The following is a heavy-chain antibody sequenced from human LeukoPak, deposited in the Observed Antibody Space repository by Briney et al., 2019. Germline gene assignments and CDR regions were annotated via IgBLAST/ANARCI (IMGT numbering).Heavy chain of an antibody. V-gene: IGHV1-69*13. J-gene: IGHJ6*02. D-gene: IGHD2-21*02. CDR2: IIPIFGTA. Sequence: ASVKASCKASGGTFSSYAISWVRQAPGQGLEWMGGIIPIFGTANYAQKFQGRVTITADESTSTAYMELSSLRSEDTAVYYCARDDSETYYYYGMDVWGQGTTVTVSS. CDR3: ARDDSETYYYYGMDV. CDR1: GGTFSSYA.